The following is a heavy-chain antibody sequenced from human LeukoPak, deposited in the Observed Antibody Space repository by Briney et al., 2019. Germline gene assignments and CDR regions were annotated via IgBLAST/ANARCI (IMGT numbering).Heavy chain of an antibody. D-gene: IGHD6-19*01. Sequence: SETLSLTCTVSGGSISSYYWSWIRQPPGKGLEWDGYIHYSGSTNYNPSLKSRVTISVDTSKNQFSLKLSSVTAADTAVYYCAREASSGWYADFDYWGQGTLVTVSS. J-gene: IGHJ4*02. CDR2: IHYSGST. CDR3: AREASSGWYADFDY. V-gene: IGHV4-59*01. CDR1: GGSISSYY.